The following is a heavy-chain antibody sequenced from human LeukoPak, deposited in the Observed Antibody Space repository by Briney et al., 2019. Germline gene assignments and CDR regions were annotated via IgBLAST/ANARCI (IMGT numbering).Heavy chain of an antibody. CDR1: GFTFSSYA. Sequence: PGGSLRLSCAASGFTFSSYAMSWVRQAPGKGLEWIGYIYYSGSTNYNPSLKSRVTISVDTSKNQFSLKLSSVTAADTAVYYCAREAPSGRAYSGSYFLQPLNYYYYYMDVWGKGTTVTVSS. V-gene: IGHV4-59*01. CDR2: IYYSGST. CDR3: AREAPSGRAYSGSYFLQPLNYYYYYMDV. J-gene: IGHJ6*03. D-gene: IGHD1-26*01.